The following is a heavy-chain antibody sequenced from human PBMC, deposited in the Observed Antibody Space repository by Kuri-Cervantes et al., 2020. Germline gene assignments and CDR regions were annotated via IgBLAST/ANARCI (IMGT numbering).Heavy chain of an antibody. V-gene: IGHV1-18*01. CDR3: ARAGYYDSSGYCVWFDP. CDR1: GYTFTSYG. Sequence: ASVKVSCKASGYTFTSYGTSWVRQAPGQGLEWMGWISAYNGNTKYAQKLQGRVTMTTDTSTSTAYMELRSLRSDDTAVYYCARAGYYDSSGYCVWFDPWGQGTLVTVSS. CDR2: ISAYNGNT. J-gene: IGHJ5*02. D-gene: IGHD3-22*01.